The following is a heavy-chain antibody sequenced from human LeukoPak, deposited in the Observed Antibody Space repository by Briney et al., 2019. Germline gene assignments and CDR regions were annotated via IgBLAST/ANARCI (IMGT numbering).Heavy chain of an antibody. CDR3: AKHGGYCSGGSCYSPYYFDY. D-gene: IGHD2-15*01. J-gene: IGHJ4*02. Sequence: SETLSLTCAVYGGSFSGYYWSWIRQPPGKGLEWIGEINHSGSTNYNPSLKSRVTISVDTSKNQFSLKLSSVTAADTAVYYCAKHGGYCSGGSCYSPYYFDYWGQGTLVTVSS. CDR2: INHSGST. CDR1: GGSFSGYY. V-gene: IGHV4-34*01.